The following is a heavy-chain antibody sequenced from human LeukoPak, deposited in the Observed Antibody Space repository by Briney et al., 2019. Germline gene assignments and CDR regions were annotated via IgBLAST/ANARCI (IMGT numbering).Heavy chain of an antibody. CDR3: VRDGESANWYFDL. D-gene: IGHD3-10*01. Sequence: SQTLSLTCAIFGDSVTSNSTTWNWMRQSPSRGLEWLGRTYYRSKWYTEYAVSVKSRITINPDTSKNQFSLQLNSVTPEDTAVYYCVRDGESANWYFDLWGRGTLVTVSS. CDR1: GDSVTSNSTT. V-gene: IGHV6-1*01. J-gene: IGHJ2*01. CDR2: TYYRSKWYT.